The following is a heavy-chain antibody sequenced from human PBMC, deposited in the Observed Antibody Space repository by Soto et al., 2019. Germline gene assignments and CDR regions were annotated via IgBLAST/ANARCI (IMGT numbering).Heavy chain of an antibody. V-gene: IGHV1-69*06. Sequence: SVKVSCKASGGTFSSYAISWVRQAPGQGLEWMGGIIPNFGTANYAQKFQGRVTMTADKSTSTAYMELRSLRSDDTAVYYCARIGGIVATIIGDYWGQGTLVTVSS. CDR1: GGTFSSYA. CDR3: ARIGGIVATIIGDY. D-gene: IGHD5-12*01. J-gene: IGHJ4*02. CDR2: IIPNFGTA.